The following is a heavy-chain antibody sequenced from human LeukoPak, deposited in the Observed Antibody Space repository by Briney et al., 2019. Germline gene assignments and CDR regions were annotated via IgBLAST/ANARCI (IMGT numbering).Heavy chain of an antibody. CDR3: ARTTGISVTTSAFDI. D-gene: IGHD4-17*01. J-gene: IGHJ3*02. CDR1: GFNFSIYN. V-gene: IGHV3-21*01. Sequence: GGSLRLSCVASGFNFSIYNMNWVRQAPGKGLEWVSSISSGSTYTYYADSVKGRFTISRDNAQNSLYLQMNSLRAEDTAVYYCARTTGISVTTSAFDIWGQGTMVTVSS. CDR2: ISSGSTYT.